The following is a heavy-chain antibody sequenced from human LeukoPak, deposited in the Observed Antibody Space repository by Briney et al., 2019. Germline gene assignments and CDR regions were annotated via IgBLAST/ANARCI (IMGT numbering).Heavy chain of an antibody. V-gene: IGHV4-59*01. CDR1: GGSISSYY. CDR3: ARSQFSGNWFDP. CDR2: IYYSGST. Sequence: KPSETLSLTCTVSGGSISSYYWSWIRQPPGKGLEWIGYIYYSGSTNYNPSLKSRVTISVDTSKNQFSLKLSSVTAADTAVYYCARSQFSGNWFDPWGQGTLVTVSS. J-gene: IGHJ5*02.